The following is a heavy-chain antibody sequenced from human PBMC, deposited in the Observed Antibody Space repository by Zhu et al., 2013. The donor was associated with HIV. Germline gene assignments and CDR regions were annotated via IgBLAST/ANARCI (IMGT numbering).Heavy chain of an antibody. CDR1: GYTFTSFD. CDR2: MSPNTGKT. V-gene: IGHV1-8*01. Sequence: QVQLVQSGAEVKNPGASVKVSCKASGYTFTSFDIYWVRQATGQGLEWMGWMSPNTGKTDFAQKFQGILTMTRNTSISTAYLELTNLTFDDTAIYYCARRRVGLDYWGREPRSSSLQ. D-gene: IGHD1-26*01. CDR3: ARRRVGLDY. J-gene: IGHJ4*02.